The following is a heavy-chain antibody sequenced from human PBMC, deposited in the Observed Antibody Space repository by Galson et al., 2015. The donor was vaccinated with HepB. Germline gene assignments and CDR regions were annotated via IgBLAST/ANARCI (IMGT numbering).Heavy chain of an antibody. V-gene: IGHV3-30*18. CDR3: AKDLALTASYYYLGMDV. J-gene: IGHJ6*02. CDR2: ISYDGNTK. CDR1: GFIFSDYG. Sequence: SLRLSCAASGFIFSDYGMHWVRQAPGNGLEWVAVISYDGNTKFYADSVKGRFTISRDNSKSTLYLQMDSLRAEDTAVYYCAKDLALTASYYYLGMDVWGQGTTVTVSS. D-gene: IGHD2-21*02.